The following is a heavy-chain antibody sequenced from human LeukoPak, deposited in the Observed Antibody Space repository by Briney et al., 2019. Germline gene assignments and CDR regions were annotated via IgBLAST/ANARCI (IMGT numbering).Heavy chain of an antibody. J-gene: IGHJ4*02. Sequence: PGESLKISCRDSGNTFTTSLIVWVRQMPGKGLEWMGVIYPGDSATTYSPSFQGQVTFSVDKSSRTAYLQWSSLRASDTATYYCARPKYSSSLAFDYWGQGTPVTVSS. CDR3: ARPKYSSSLAFDY. CDR2: IYPGDSAT. V-gene: IGHV5-51*01. D-gene: IGHD3-22*01. CDR1: GNTFTTSL.